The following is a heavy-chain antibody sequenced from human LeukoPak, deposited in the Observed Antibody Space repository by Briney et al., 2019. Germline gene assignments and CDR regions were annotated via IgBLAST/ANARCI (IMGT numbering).Heavy chain of an antibody. CDR2: INPNSGGT. CDR1: GYTFTSYG. V-gene: IGHV1-2*02. D-gene: IGHD5-12*01. J-gene: IGHJ5*02. Sequence: ASVKVSCKASGYTFTSYGISWVRQAPGQGLEWMGWINPNSGGTNYAQKFQGRVTMTRDTSISTAYMELSRLRSDDTAVCYCATPYSGYDWEAWFDPWGQGTLVTVSS. CDR3: ATPYSGYDWEAWFDP.